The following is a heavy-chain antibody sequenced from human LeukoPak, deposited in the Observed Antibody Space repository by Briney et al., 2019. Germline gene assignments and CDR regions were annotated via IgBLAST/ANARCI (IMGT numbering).Heavy chain of an antibody. CDR2: IKQDGSEK. D-gene: IGHD6-19*01. J-gene: IGHJ4*02. Sequence: PGGSLRLSCAASGFTFSSYWMSWVRQAPGKGPEWVANIKQDGSEKYYVDSVKGRFTISRDNAKNSLYLQMNSLRAEDTAVYYCARAARGWYIDYWGQGTLVTVSS. CDR3: ARAARGWYIDY. CDR1: GFTFSSYW. V-gene: IGHV3-7*01.